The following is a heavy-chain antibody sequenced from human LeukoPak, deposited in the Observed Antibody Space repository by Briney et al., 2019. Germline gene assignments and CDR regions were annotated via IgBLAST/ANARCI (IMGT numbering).Heavy chain of an antibody. V-gene: IGHV4-30-4*01. D-gene: IGHD3-10*01. Sequence: SQTLSLTCTVSGGSISSGDYYWSWIRQPPGKGLEWIGYIYYSGSTYYNPSLKSRVTISVDTSKNQFSLKLSSVTAADTAVYYCARAVRRGTWGAQSFDYWGLGTLVTVSS. J-gene: IGHJ4*02. CDR3: ARAVRRGTWGAQSFDY. CDR1: GGSISSGDYY. CDR2: IYYSGST.